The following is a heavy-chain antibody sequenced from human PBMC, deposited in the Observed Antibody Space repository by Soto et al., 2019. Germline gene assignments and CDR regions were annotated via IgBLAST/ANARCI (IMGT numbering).Heavy chain of an antibody. Sequence: QVQLVQSGAEVKKPGSSVKVSCKASGGTFSSYAISWVRQAPGQGLEWMGGIIPIFGTANYAQKFQGRVTITADESTSTAYMELSSLRSEDTAVYYCATRALTGGYSYGYAYYYYGMDVWGQGTTVTVSS. V-gene: IGHV1-69*12. CDR3: ATRALTGGYSYGYAYYYYGMDV. D-gene: IGHD5-18*01. J-gene: IGHJ6*02. CDR2: IIPIFGTA. CDR1: GGTFSSYA.